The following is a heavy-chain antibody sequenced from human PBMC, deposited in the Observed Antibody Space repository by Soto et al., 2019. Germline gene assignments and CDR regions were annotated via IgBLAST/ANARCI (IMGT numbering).Heavy chain of an antibody. J-gene: IGHJ6*02. CDR1: GYTFTGYY. D-gene: IGHD3-10*01. CDR2: INPSGGST. V-gene: IGHV1-46*01. CDR3: ARAMVRGRGSYYYYGMDV. Sequence: ASVMVSWKAAGYTFTGYYMHWVRQAPGQGLEWMGIINPSGGSTSYAQKFQGRVTMTRDTSTSTVYMELSSLRSEDTAVYYCARAMVRGRGSYYYYGMDVWG.